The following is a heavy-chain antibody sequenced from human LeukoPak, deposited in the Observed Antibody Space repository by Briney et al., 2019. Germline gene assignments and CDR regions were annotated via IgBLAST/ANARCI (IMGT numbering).Heavy chain of an antibody. CDR2: ISYSVSA. Sequence: SETLSLTCTVSGGSISSPSYYWAWVRQPPGKGQEWIGSISYSVSAHYYPSLKSRVTISIDTSKNQFSLKLSSVTAADTAVYYCVRHEHNPQFDPWGQGTLVTVSS. D-gene: IGHD1-14*01. J-gene: IGHJ5*02. V-gene: IGHV4-39*01. CDR1: GGSISSPSYY. CDR3: VRHEHNPQFDP.